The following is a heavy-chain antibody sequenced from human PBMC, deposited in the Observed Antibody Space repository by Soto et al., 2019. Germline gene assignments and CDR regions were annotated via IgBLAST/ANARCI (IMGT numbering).Heavy chain of an antibody. CDR3: ASWYYYDSSGYSKNFDY. D-gene: IGHD3-22*01. CDR1: GYTLTEFS. Sequence: ASVKVSCKVSGYTLTEFSMHWVRQAPGKGLEWKGGFDPEDGETIYAQKFQGRVTMTEDTSTDTAYMELSSLRSEDTAVYYCASWYYYDSSGYSKNFDYWGQGTLVTVSS. CDR2: FDPEDGET. V-gene: IGHV1-24*01. J-gene: IGHJ4*02.